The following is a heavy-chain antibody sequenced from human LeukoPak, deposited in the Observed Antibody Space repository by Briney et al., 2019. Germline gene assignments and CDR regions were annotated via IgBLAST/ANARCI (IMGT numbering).Heavy chain of an antibody. CDR1: GGSISVSSYY. CDR2: INHSGST. D-gene: IGHD3-9*01. CDR3: ARYTLGLTGY. J-gene: IGHJ4*02. V-gene: IGHV4-39*07. Sequence: PSETLSLTCTVSGGSISVSSYYWGWIRQPPGKGLEWIGEINHSGSTNYNPSLKSRVTTSVDTSKNQFSLKLSSVTAADTAVYYCARYTLGLTGYWGQGTLVTVSS.